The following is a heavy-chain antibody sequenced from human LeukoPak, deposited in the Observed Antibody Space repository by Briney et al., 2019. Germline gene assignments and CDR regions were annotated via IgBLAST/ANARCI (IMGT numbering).Heavy chain of an antibody. CDR2: INPNSGGT. D-gene: IGHD2-2*01. Sequence: ASVKVSCKASGYTFTGYYMHWVRQAPGQGLEWMGWINPNSGGTNYAQKFQDRVTMTRDTSISTAYMELSRLRSDDTAVYYCAVLYCSGTSCQEHNWFDPWGQGTLVTVSS. CDR1: GYTFTGYY. V-gene: IGHV1-2*02. J-gene: IGHJ5*02. CDR3: AVLYCSGTSCQEHNWFDP.